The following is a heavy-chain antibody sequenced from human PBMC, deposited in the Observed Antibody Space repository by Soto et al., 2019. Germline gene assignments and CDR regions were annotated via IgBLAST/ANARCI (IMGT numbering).Heavy chain of an antibody. Sequence: EVQLLESGGGLVQPGGPLRLSCVASGFTFSSYAMSWVRQAPGKGLEWVSAIVGGGDSTYHADSVNGRFTVSRDNSKNALYLQMNILRVEDTAIYYCAKEAAMAGMGYFYFWGQGTLVTVSS. CDR1: GFTFSSYA. J-gene: IGHJ4*02. CDR3: AKEAAMAGMGYFYF. CDR2: IVGGGDST. V-gene: IGHV3-23*01. D-gene: IGHD6-19*01.